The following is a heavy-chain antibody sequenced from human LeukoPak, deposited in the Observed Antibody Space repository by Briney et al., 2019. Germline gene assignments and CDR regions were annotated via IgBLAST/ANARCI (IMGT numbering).Heavy chain of an antibody. V-gene: IGHV3-23*01. D-gene: IGHD1-26*01. J-gene: IGHJ4*02. CDR1: GFAFSGYA. CDR3: AKVHYTASFPGSFPGRNYFDS. Sequence: GGSLRLSCTVSGFAFSGYAMSWVRQAPGKGPEWVSSIGARGDVTYSADSVKGRFTISRDNSKRTLFLQMNSLRAEDTAVYYCAKVHYTASFPGSFPGRNYFDSWGQGSRVTVSP. CDR2: IGARGDVT.